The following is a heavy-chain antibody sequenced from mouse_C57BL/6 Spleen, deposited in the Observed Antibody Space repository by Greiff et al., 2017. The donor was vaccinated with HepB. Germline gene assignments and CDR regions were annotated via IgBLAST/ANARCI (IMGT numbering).Heavy chain of an antibody. CDR2: IDPNSGGT. Sequence: QVQLQQPGAELVKPGASVKLSCKASGYTFTSYWMHWVKQRPGRGLEWIGRIDPNSGGTKYNEKFKSKATLTVDKPSSTAYRQLSSLTSEDSAVYYCASLITTVVANYAMDYWGQGTSVTVSS. D-gene: IGHD1-1*01. CDR1: GYTFTSYW. V-gene: IGHV1-72*01. CDR3: ASLITTVVANYAMDY. J-gene: IGHJ4*01.